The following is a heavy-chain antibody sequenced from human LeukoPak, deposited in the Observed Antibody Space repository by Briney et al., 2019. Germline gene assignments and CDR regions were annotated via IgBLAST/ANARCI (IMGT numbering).Heavy chain of an antibody. Sequence: SSVKVSCKASGGTFSSYAISWVRRAPGQGLEWMGGIIPIFGTANYAQKFQGRVTITADESTSTAYMELSSLRSEDTAVYYCARWMAPSTYYYYYGMDVWGQGTTVTVSS. J-gene: IGHJ6*02. CDR3: ARWMAPSTYYYYYGMDV. CDR1: GGTFSSYA. CDR2: IIPIFGTA. V-gene: IGHV1-69*01. D-gene: IGHD5-24*01.